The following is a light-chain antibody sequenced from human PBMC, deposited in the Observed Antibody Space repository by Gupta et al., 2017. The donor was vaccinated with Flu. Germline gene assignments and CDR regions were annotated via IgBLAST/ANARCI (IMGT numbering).Light chain of an antibody. J-gene: IGLJ3*02. CDR3: AAWDDSLSGWV. CDR2: WNN. Sequence: QSVLTQPPSASGTPGQRVTISCSGSSSNIGSNHVTWYQHLPGTAPKLLIYWNNHRPSGVPDRFSGSKSGTSASLAISGLRSEDEADYDCAAWDDSLSGWVFGGGTKLTVL. V-gene: IGLV1-47*01. CDR1: SSNIGSNH.